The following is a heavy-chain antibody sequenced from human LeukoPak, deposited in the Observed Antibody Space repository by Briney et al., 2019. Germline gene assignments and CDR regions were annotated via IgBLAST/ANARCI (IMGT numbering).Heavy chain of an antibody. CDR1: GGSISSSRYY. D-gene: IGHD3-3*01. CDR2: IYYSGST. J-gene: IGHJ6*03. V-gene: IGHV4-39*01. Sequence: NPSETLSLTCTVSGGSISSSRYYWRWIRQPPGKGLEWIGRIYYSGSTYYNPSLKSQVTISVYTSKIQFSLKLSSVTAADTAVYYCAKHSLCLTYYDFWRGYYSPCYMDVWGKGTTVTVSS. CDR3: AKHSLCLTYYDFWRGYYSPCYMDV.